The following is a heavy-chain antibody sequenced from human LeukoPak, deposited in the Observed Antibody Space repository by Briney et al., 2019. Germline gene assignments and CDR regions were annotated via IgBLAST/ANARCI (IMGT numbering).Heavy chain of an antibody. CDR2: ISSKGGST. V-gene: IGHV3-64*01. CDR1: GFTFSRYT. CDR3: AREDYGTGKFDY. J-gene: IGHJ4*02. Sequence: GGSLRLSCAASGFTFSRYTMHWARQAPGKGLEYVSGISSKGGSTYYASSVKGRFTISRDNSKNTLYLQMGSLRAEGMAVYYCAREDYGTGKFDYWGQGTLVIVSS. D-gene: IGHD4-17*01.